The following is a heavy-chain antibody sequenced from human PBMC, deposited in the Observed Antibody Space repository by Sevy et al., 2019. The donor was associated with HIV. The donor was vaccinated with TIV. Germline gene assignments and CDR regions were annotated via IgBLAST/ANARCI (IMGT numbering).Heavy chain of an antibody. CDR3: ARDPTYYDFWSGYYTGWFDP. V-gene: IGHV3-11*01. J-gene: IGHJ5*02. CDR2: ISSSGSTI. Sequence: GGSLRLSCAASGFTFSDYYMSWVRQAPGKGLEWVSYISSSGSTIYYADSVKGRFTISRDNAKNSLYLQMNSLRAEDXXXYYCARDPTYYDFWSGYYTGWFDPWGQGTLVTVSS. CDR1: GFTFSDYY. D-gene: IGHD3-3*01.